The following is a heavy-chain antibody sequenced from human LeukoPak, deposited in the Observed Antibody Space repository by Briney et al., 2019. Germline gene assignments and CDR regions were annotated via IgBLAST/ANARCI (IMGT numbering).Heavy chain of an antibody. CDR1: GFTFSSYG. D-gene: IGHD5-18*01. J-gene: IGHJ4*02. Sequence: GGSLRLSCAASGFTFSSYGMHWVRQAPGKGLEWVAFTRYDGSNKYYADSVKGRFTISRDNSKNTLYLQMNSLRAEDTAVYYCAKDSRGYSTRKEFDYWGQGTLVTVSS. V-gene: IGHV3-30*02. CDR3: AKDSRGYSTRKEFDY. CDR2: TRYDGSNK.